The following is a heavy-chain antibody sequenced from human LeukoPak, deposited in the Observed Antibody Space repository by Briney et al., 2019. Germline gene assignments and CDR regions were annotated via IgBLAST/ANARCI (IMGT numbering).Heavy chain of an antibody. Sequence: ASVKVSCMASGYTFTSYYMDWVRQAPGQGLEWMGWINPNSGGTNYAQKFQGRVTMTRDTSISTACMELSRLRSDDTAVYYRARVLGSSGWFFSPSDYSYMDVWGKGTTVTVSS. V-gene: IGHV1-2*02. J-gene: IGHJ6*03. CDR3: ARVLGSSGWFFSPSDYSYMDV. CDR1: GYTFTSYY. D-gene: IGHD6-19*01. CDR2: INPNSGGT.